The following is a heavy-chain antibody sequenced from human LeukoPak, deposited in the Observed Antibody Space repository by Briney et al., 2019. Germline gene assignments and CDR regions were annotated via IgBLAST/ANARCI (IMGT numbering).Heavy chain of an antibody. J-gene: IGHJ4*02. CDR1: GSTFSSYS. CDR3: ARERTYYYDSSGYYGY. Sequence: GGSLRLSCAASGSTFSSYSMNWVRQAPGKGLEWVSSISSSSSYIYYADSVKGRFTISRDNAKNSLYLQMNSLRAEDTAVYYCARERTYYYDSSGYYGYWGQGTLVTVSS. CDR2: ISSSSSYI. V-gene: IGHV3-21*01. D-gene: IGHD3-22*01.